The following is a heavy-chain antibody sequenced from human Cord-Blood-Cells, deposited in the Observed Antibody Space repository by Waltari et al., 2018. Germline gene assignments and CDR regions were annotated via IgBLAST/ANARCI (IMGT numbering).Heavy chain of an antibody. Sequence: QVQLQQWGAGLLKPSETLSLTCAVYGGSFSGYYWSWIRQPPGKGLEWIGEINHSGSTNYNPSLKSRVTISVDTSKNQFSRKLSSVTAADTAVYYCASVRGYDFWSGYFNWFDPWGQGTLVTVSS. D-gene: IGHD3-3*01. J-gene: IGHJ5*02. CDR1: GGSFSGYY. V-gene: IGHV4-34*01. CDR2: INHSGST. CDR3: ASVRGYDFWSGYFNWFDP.